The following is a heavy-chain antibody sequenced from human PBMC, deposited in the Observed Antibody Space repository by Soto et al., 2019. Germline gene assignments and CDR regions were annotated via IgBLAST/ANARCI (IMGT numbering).Heavy chain of an antibody. Sequence: GGSLRLSCAASGFTFSSYAMSWVRQAPGKGLEWVSAISGSGGSTYYADSVKGRFTISRDNSKNTLYLQMNSLRAEDTAVYYCAKVSVGSIWFGELSSNFDYWGQGTLVTVSS. V-gene: IGHV3-23*01. J-gene: IGHJ4*02. D-gene: IGHD3-10*01. CDR1: GFTFSSYA. CDR3: AKVSVGSIWFGELSSNFDY. CDR2: ISGSGGST.